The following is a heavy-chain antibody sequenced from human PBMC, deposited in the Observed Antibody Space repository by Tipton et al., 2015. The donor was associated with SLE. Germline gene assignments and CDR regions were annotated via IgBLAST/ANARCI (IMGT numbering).Heavy chain of an antibody. J-gene: IGHJ3*02. V-gene: IGHV4-59*11. D-gene: IGHD3-10*01. CDR3: ARLIWFGELGAFDI. CDR2: MYYSGST. CDR1: GGSISSHY. Sequence: TLSLTCTVSGGSISSHYWSWIRQPPGKGLEWIGSMYYSGSTNYNPSLKSRVTISVDTSKNQFSLKLSSVTAADTAVYYCARLIWFGELGAFDIWGQGTMVTVSS.